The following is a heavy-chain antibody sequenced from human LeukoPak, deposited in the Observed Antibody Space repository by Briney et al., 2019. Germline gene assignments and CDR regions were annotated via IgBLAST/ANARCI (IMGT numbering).Heavy chain of an antibody. V-gene: IGHV4-39*07. CDR3: ARVYKSSWYLNWFDP. Sequence: KTSETLSLTCTVSGGSISSSSYYWGWIRQPPGKGLEWIGSIYYSGSTYYNPSLKSRVSISVDTSKNQFSLKLSSVTAADTAVYYCARVYKSSWYLNWFDPWGQGTLVTVSS. CDR1: GGSISSSSYY. D-gene: IGHD6-13*01. J-gene: IGHJ5*02. CDR2: IYYSGST.